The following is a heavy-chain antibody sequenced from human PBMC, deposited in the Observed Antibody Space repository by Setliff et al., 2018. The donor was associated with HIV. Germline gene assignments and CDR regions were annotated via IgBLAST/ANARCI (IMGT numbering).Heavy chain of an antibody. CDR1: NDSITYYY. V-gene: IGHV4-59*01. CDR3: ARRITSVTTEKLVVNDAFDI. Sequence: PSETLSLTCSVSNDSITYYYWNWIRQPPGKGLEWIGNIFDSENTNYNPSLKSRVTMSVDTSKNQFSLKLSSVTAADTAVYYCARRITSVTTEKLVVNDAFDIWGQGIMVTVSS. J-gene: IGHJ3*02. CDR2: IFDSENT. D-gene: IGHD3-22*01.